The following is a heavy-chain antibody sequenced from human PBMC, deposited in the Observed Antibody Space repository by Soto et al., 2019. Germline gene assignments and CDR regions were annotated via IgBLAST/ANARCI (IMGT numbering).Heavy chain of an antibody. Sequence: EVQLVESGGGLVKPGGSLRLSCAASGFTFSNYAMNWVRQAPGKGLEWVSSISSTSHYIYYADSLKGRFTISRDNAKNSLSLQMNSLRAEDTAVYYCARGGYGGPSYDLDVWGQGTTVTVSS. J-gene: IGHJ6*02. CDR3: ARGGYGGPSYDLDV. CDR1: GFTFSNYA. V-gene: IGHV3-21*01. CDR2: ISSTSHYI. D-gene: IGHD4-17*01.